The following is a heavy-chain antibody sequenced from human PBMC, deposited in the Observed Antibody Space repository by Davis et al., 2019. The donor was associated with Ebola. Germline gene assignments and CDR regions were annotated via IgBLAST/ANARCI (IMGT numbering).Heavy chain of an antibody. V-gene: IGHV3-23*01. CDR1: GFIFSSYV. D-gene: IGHD3-3*01. Sequence: GGSLRLSCAASGFIFSSYVMSWVRQAPGKGLEGVSTLGTSADTYFADSVKGRFTISRDNSKNTLYLQMNSLRAEDTAVYYCARDLVVRFLEWLPHGMDVWGKGTTVTVSS. J-gene: IGHJ6*04. CDR3: ARDLVVRFLEWLPHGMDV. CDR2: LGTSADT.